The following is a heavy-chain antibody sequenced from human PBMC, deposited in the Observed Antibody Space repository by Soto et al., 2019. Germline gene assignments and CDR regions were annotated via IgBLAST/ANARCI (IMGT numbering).Heavy chain of an antibody. J-gene: IGHJ4*02. V-gene: IGHV3-30*18. CDR1: GFTFSSYG. CDR2: ISYDGSNK. D-gene: IGHD6-13*01. CDR3: AKVPLAAAGLFDY. Sequence: GGSLRLSCAASGFTFSSYGMHWVRQAPGKGLEWVAVISYDGSNKYYADSVKGRFTISRDNSKNTLYLQMNSLRAEDTAVYYCAKVPLAAAGLFDYWGQGTLVTVSS.